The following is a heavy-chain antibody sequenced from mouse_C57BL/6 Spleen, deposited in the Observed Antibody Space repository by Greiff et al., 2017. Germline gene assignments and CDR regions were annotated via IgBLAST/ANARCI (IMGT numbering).Heavy chain of an antibody. CDR3: ARWGYGSSSYWYFDV. J-gene: IGHJ1*03. CDR2: IYPGDGDT. V-gene: IGHV1-82*01. Sequence: QVQLQQSGPELVKPGASVKISCKASGYAFSSSWMNWVKQRPGKGLEWIGRIYPGDGDTNYNGKFKGKATLTADKSSSTAYMQLSSLTSEDSAVYFCARWGYGSSSYWYFDVWGTGTTVTVSS. D-gene: IGHD1-1*01. CDR1: GYAFSSSW.